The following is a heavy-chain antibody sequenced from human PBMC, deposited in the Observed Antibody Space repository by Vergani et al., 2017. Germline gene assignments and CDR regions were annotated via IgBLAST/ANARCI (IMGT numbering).Heavy chain of an antibody. CDR1: GYIFSNFW. Sequence: EKQLVQSGSETKKPGESLKISCQAFGYIFSNFWIGWVRQRPGRGLEWMGIIYPGDSEVKSNPTFRGQVTISADKSISTAYLQWSSLKASDTAMYYCARGNRDGYNYHGMDVWGQGTTVTVSS. J-gene: IGHJ6*02. CDR2: IYPGDSEV. D-gene: IGHD5-24*01. V-gene: IGHV5-51*01. CDR3: ARGNRDGYNYHGMDV.